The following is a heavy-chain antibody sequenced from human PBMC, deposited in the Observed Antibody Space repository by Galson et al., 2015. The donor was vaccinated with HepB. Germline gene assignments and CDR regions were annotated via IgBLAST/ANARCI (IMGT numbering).Heavy chain of an antibody. CDR1: GDSISSSNW. CDR3: ARQRPRYFFDH. CDR2: IYHSGST. D-gene: IGHD1-1*01. V-gene: IGHV4-4*02. J-gene: IGHJ4*02. Sequence: SETLSLTCAVSGDSISSSNWWNWVRQPPGKGLEWIGEIYHSGSTSHNPSLKGRVSISVDKPKNQFSLKLNSVTAADTAVYYCARQRPRYFFDHWGQGALVIVSS.